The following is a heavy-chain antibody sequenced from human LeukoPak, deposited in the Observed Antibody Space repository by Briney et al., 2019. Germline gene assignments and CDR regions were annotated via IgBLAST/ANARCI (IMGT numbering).Heavy chain of an antibody. J-gene: IGHJ4*02. V-gene: IGHV4-59*11. CDR1: GGSTSSHF. CDR2: IYTGGTT. D-gene: IGHD6-19*01. CDR3: TKATKWLAFDD. Sequence: SETLSLTCTVSGGSTSSHFWSWIRQPPGKGLEWIGNIYTGGTTNYNPSLKSGVTISIDTSKNQLSLHLASVTAADTAVYYCTKATKWLAFDDWGRGTLVTVPS.